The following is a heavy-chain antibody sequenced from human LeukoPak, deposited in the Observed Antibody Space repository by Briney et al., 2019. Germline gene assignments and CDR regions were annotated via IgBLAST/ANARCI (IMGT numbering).Heavy chain of an antibody. CDR2: IRYDGSK. CDR3: AKDVVGGSGYFLFYS. J-gene: IGHJ4*02. V-gene: IGHV3-30*02. CDR1: GFTFSSDG. D-gene: IGHD3-3*01. Sequence: PGGSLRLSCAASGFTFSSDGMHWVRQAPGKGLEWVAFIRYDGSKYCADSVKGRFTISRDNSKNTLYLQMNSLRAEDTAVYYCAKDVVGGSGYFLFYSWGRGTLVTVSS.